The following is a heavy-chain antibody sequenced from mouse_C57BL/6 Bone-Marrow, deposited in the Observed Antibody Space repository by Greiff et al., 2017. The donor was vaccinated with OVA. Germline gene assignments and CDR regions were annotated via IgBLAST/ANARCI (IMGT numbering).Heavy chain of an antibody. CDR2: IDPEDGET. Sequence: EVQLQVSGAELVKPGASVKLSCTASGFNIKDYYMHWVKQRTEQGLEWIGRIDPEDGETKYAPKFQGKATITADTSSNTASLQLSSLTSEDTAVYYCARSGFITTVVDWYFDVWGTGTTGTVSS. V-gene: IGHV14-2*01. J-gene: IGHJ1*03. CDR1: GFNIKDYY. D-gene: IGHD1-1*01. CDR3: ARSGFITTVVDWYFDV.